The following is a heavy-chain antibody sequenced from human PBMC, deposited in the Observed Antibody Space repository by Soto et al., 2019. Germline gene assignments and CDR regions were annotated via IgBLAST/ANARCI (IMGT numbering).Heavy chain of an antibody. J-gene: IGHJ6*02. CDR3: AKSLLLWFGELTYGMDV. D-gene: IGHD3-10*01. V-gene: IGHV3-30*18. Sequence: GGSLRLSCAASGFTFSSYGMHWVRQAPGKGLEWVAVISYDGSNKYYADSVKGRFTISRDNSKNTLYLQMNSLRAEDTAVYYCAKSLLLWFGELTYGMDVWGQGTTVTVSS. CDR2: ISYDGSNK. CDR1: GFTFSSYG.